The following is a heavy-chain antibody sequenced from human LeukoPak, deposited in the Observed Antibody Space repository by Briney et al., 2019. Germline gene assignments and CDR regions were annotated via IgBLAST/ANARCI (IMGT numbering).Heavy chain of an antibody. Sequence: PGGSLRLSCAASGFTFTAYDMNWVRQVAGKSLEWVSTIGTAGDTYYPGSVKGRFTISRENAKNSLYLQMNSLRAGDTAVYYCAIAAAGTGYFDYWGQGTLVTVSS. CDR3: AIAAAGTGYFDY. CDR2: IGTAGDT. V-gene: IGHV3-13*01. D-gene: IGHD6-13*01. CDR1: GFTFTAYD. J-gene: IGHJ4*02.